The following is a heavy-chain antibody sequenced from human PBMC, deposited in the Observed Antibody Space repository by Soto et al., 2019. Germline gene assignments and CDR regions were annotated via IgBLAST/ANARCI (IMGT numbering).Heavy chain of an antibody. CDR1: GFNFRNHW. CDR3: ARESGDWPLNWFDP. Sequence: SLRLSLAASGFNFRNHWMHWVRQRPGEGLVWVSRITSDGNSKAYAESVKGRFAISRDNAKNTLYLQMNGLTAEDTAVYYCARESGDWPLNWFDPWGQGTLVTGSS. V-gene: IGHV3-74*01. CDR2: ITSDGNSK. D-gene: IGHD2-21*02. J-gene: IGHJ5*02.